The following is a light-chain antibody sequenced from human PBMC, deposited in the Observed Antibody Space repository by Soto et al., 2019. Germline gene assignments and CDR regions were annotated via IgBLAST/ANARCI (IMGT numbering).Light chain of an antibody. CDR2: DAS. J-gene: IGKJ1*01. CDR1: QSLSSSQ. V-gene: IGKV3-20*01. Sequence: GFTQSPGTLSLSPGERATLSYRASQSLSSSQLAWYQQKPGQAPRLLIHDASSRATGISDRFTGSGSGTDFTLTITTLEPEDFAVYYCQQYGASPRTFGLGTKVDIK. CDR3: QQYGASPRT.